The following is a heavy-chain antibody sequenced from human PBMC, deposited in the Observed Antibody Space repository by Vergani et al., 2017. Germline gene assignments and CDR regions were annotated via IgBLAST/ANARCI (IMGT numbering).Heavy chain of an antibody. CDR2: IYHSGST. J-gene: IGHJ4*02. V-gene: IGHV4-30-2*01. CDR3: ARGHDSSGYYYDY. D-gene: IGHD3-22*01. Sequence: QLQLQESGSGLVKPSQTLSLTCAVSGGSISSGGYSWSWIRQPPGKGLEWIVYIYHSGSTYYNPSLKSRVTISVDRSNNQFSLKLSSVTAADTAVYYCARGHDSSGYYYDYWGQGTLVTVSS. CDR1: GGSISSGGYS.